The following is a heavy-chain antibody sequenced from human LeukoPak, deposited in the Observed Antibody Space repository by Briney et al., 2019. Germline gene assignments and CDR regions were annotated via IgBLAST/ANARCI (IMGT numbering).Heavy chain of an antibody. CDR3: ARETTGLDY. J-gene: IGHJ4*02. Sequence: GGSLRLSCAASGFTVSSNYMSWVRQAPGKGLEWVSVIYSGGSTYYADSVKGRFTISRDNFKNSLYLQMTSLRDEDTAVYYCARETTGLDYWGQGTLVTVSS. D-gene: IGHD3-9*01. V-gene: IGHV3-66*01. CDR1: GFTVSSNY. CDR2: IYSGGST.